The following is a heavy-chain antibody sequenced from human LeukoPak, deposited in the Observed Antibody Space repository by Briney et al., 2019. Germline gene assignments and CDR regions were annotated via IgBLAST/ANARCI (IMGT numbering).Heavy chain of an antibody. V-gene: IGHV3-53*01. D-gene: IGHD3-3*01. CDR3: ARDRLHYDSPNWFDP. Sequence: GGSLRLSCAASGFTVSSNYMSWVRQAPGKGLEWDSVIYSGGSTYYADSVKGRFTISRDNSKNTLYLQTNSLRAEDTAVYYCARDRLHYDSPNWFDPWGQGTLVTVSS. J-gene: IGHJ5*02. CDR2: IYSGGST. CDR1: GFTVSSNY.